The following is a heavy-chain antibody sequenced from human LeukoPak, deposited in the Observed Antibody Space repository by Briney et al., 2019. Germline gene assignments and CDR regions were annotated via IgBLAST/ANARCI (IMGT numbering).Heavy chain of an antibody. CDR1: GGSISSSNW. Sequence: HSGTLSLTCAVSGGSISSSNWWSWVRQPPGKGLEWIGEIYHSGSTNYNPSLKSRVTISVDKSKNQFSLKLSSVTAADTAVYYCARGGGSYYYYGMDVWGQGTTVTVSS. V-gene: IGHV4-4*02. J-gene: IGHJ6*02. D-gene: IGHD1-1*01. CDR2: IYHSGST. CDR3: ARGGGSYYYYGMDV.